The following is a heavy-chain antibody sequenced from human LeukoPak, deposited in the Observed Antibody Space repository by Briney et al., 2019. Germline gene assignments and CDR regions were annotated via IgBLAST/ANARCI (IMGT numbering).Heavy chain of an antibody. CDR2: INHSGST. CDR3: ASKMATIPY. V-gene: IGHV4-34*01. CDR1: GGSFSGYY. J-gene: IGHJ4*02. D-gene: IGHD5-24*01. Sequence: PSETLSLTCAVYGGSFSGYYWSWIRQPPGKGLEWIGEINHSGSTNYNPSLKSRVTISVDTSKNQFSLKLSSVTAADTAVYYCASKMATIPYWGQGTLVTVSS.